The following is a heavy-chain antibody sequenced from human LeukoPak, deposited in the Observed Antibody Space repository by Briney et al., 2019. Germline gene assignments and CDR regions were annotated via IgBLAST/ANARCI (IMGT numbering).Heavy chain of an antibody. CDR3: ARGHIVVVTGPNWFDP. CDR2: ISSSSSYI. Sequence: PGGSLRLSCAASGFTFSSYSMNWVRQAPGKGLEWVSSISSSSSYIYYADSVKGRFTISRDNAKNSLYLQMNSLRAEDTAVYYCARGHIVVVTGPNWFDPWGQGTLVTVSS. V-gene: IGHV3-21*01. D-gene: IGHD2-21*02. CDR1: GFTFSSYS. J-gene: IGHJ5*02.